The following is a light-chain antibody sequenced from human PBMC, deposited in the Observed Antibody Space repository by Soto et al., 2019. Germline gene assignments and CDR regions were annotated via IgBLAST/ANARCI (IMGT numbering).Light chain of an antibody. CDR3: QQYDTWPPENT. CDR1: QSVSSS. J-gene: IGKJ2*01. Sequence: EIVMTQSPATLSVSPGDTATLSCRASQSVSSSLAWSQQKPGQAPRLLIYGASTRATDIPARFSGSGSGTEFTLTISSLQSEDFAVYYCQQYDTWPPENTFGQGTKLEIK. CDR2: GAS. V-gene: IGKV3-15*01.